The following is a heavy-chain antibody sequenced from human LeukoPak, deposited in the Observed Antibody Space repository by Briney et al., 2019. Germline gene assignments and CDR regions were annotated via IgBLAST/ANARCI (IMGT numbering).Heavy chain of an antibody. CDR3: ARVGGSGYYYYYCMDV. J-gene: IGHJ6*03. CDR2: IYYSGST. V-gene: IGHV4-59*01. D-gene: IGHD3-10*01. CDR1: GGSISSYY. Sequence: PSETLSLTCTVSGGSISSYYWSWIRQPPGKGLEWIGYIYYSGSTNYNPSLKSRVTISVDTSKNQFSLKLSSVTAADTAVYYCARVGGSGYYYYYCMDVWGKGTTVTVSS.